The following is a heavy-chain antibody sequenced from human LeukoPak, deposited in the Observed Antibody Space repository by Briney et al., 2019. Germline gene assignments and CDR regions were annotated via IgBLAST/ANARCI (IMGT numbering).Heavy chain of an antibody. CDR2: ISGGVGGT. CDR1: GFIFSTYT. J-gene: IGHJ4*02. CDR3: AKGTERYREVSSFDY. D-gene: IGHD3-10*01. Sequence: GGSLRLSCAASGFIFSTYTMNWVRQAPGKGLEWVSAISGGVGGTYYADFVKGRFTISRDNSKNTLYLQMNSLRAEDTAAYYCAKGTERYREVSSFDYWGQGTLVAVSS. V-gene: IGHV3-23*01.